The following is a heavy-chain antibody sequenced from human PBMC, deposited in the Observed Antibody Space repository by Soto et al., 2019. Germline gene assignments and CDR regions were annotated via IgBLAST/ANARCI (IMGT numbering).Heavy chain of an antibody. CDR2: VFYTGST. CDR1: GGSISSYH. CDR3: TRSYSGTFYGYDT. V-gene: IGHV4-59*01. Sequence: SETLSLTCTVSGGSISSYHWSWIRQSPGKGLEWIGYVFYTGSTKYNPALKRRVTISVDTSKNQFSLKLSSVSAADTGLYYCTRSYSGTFYGYDTWGQGILVTVSS. D-gene: IGHD1-26*01. J-gene: IGHJ5*02.